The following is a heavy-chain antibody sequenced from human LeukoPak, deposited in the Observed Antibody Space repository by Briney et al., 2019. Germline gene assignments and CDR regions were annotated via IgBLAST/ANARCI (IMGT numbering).Heavy chain of an antibody. D-gene: IGHD3-9*01. CDR1: GFTFSSYA. V-gene: IGHV3-23*01. Sequence: PGGSLRLSCAASGFTFSSYAMSWVRQAPGKGLEWVSAIRGSGGSTYYADSVKGRFTISRDNSKNPLYLQMNSLRAEDTAVYYCASRRRGNIFWVRYFDWLLSTYWGQGTLVTVSS. CDR2: IRGSGGST. CDR3: ASRRRGNIFWVRYFDWLLSTY. J-gene: IGHJ4*02.